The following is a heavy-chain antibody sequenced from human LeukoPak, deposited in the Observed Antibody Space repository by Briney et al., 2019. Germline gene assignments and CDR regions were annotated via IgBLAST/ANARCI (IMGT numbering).Heavy chain of an antibody. V-gene: IGHV4-61*01. J-gene: IGHJ4*02. CDR2: IDYSGRT. CDR1: GGSVSSGSYY. Sequence: ASETLSLTCTVSGGSVSSGSYYWSWIRQPPGKGLEWIGYIDYSGRTNYNPSLKSRVTISVDTSKNPFSLKLSSVTAAATAVYYCARLRFLGTRGDPHFDSWGQGTLVTVSS. D-gene: IGHD3-3*01. CDR3: ARLRFLGTRGDPHFDS.